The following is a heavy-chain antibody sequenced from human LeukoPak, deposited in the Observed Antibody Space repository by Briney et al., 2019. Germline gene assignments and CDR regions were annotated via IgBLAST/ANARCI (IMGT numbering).Heavy chain of an antibody. J-gene: IGHJ4*02. CDR2: IYSGGST. CDR1: GFTVSSNY. D-gene: IGHD2-15*01. Sequence: GGSLRLSCAASGFTVSSNYMSWVRQAPGKGLEWVSVIYSGGSTYYADSVKGRFTISRDNSKNTLYLQMNSLRAEDTAVYYCARYHCSGGPVGCYFDYWGQGTLVTVSS. CDR3: ARYHCSGGPVGCYFDY. V-gene: IGHV3-53*01.